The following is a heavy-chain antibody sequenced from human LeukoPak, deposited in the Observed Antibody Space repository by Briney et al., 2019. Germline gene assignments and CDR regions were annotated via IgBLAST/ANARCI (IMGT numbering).Heavy chain of an antibody. J-gene: IGHJ4*02. CDR1: GFTFSSYG. Sequence: PGGSLRLSCAASGFTFSSYGMHWVRQAPGKGLEWVAVIWYDGSNKYYADSVKGRFTISRDNSKNTLYLQMNSLRAGDTAVYYCAKDEVLRVVPAATASLDYWGQGTLVTVSS. CDR2: IWYDGSNK. CDR3: AKDEVLRVVPAATASLDY. D-gene: IGHD2-2*01. V-gene: IGHV3-30*02.